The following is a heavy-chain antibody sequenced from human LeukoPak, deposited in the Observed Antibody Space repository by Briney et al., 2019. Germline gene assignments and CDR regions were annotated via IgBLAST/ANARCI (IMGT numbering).Heavy chain of an antibody. V-gene: IGHV4-38-2*02. D-gene: IGHD5-24*01. J-gene: IGHJ4*02. Sequence: SETLSLTCAVSGYSISSYYYRAWIRQPPGKGLEWIGNIFHTGDTNYNPSLMSRLTLSVDSSNNQFSLRLTSVTAADTAVYYCAREDGLFDSWGQGTLVTVSS. CDR2: IFHTGDT. CDR1: GYSISSYYY. CDR3: AREDGLFDS.